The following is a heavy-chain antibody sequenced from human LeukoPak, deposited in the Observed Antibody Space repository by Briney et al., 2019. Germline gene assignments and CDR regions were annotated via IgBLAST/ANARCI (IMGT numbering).Heavy chain of an antibody. J-gene: IGHJ5*02. Sequence: ASVKVSCKASGYTFTSYGISWVRQAPGQGLEWMGWISAYNGNTNYAQKLQGRVTMTTDTSTSTAYMELRSLRSDDTAVYYCARRSCDFWSGDHNWFDPWGQGTLVTVSS. V-gene: IGHV1-18*01. CDR2: ISAYNGNT. CDR1: GYTFTSYG. D-gene: IGHD3-3*01. CDR3: ARRSCDFWSGDHNWFDP.